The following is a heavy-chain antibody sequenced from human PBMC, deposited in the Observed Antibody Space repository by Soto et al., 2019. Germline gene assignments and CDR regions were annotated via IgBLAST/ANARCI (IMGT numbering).Heavy chain of an antibody. V-gene: IGHV1-69*06. CDR3: ARDYYDSSGYYYGQGDYYGMDV. D-gene: IGHD3-22*01. Sequence: GASVKVSCKASGGTFSSYAISWVRQAPGQGLEWMGGIIPIFGTANYAQKFQGRVTITADKSTSTAYMELSSLRSEDTAVYYCARDYYDSSGYYYGQGDYYGMDVWGQGTTVTSP. CDR2: IIPIFGTA. J-gene: IGHJ6*02. CDR1: GGTFSSYA.